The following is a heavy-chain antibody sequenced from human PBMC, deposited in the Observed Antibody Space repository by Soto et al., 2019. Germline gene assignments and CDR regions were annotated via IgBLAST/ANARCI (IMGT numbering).Heavy chain of an antibody. CDR2: IYPGDSDT. CDR3: ARSRRGAYSSGWYSPSGYYNYGIDV. J-gene: IGHJ6*02. D-gene: IGHD6-19*01. Sequence: PGESLKISCKASGYSFTTYWIGWVLQIPGKGLEWMGIIYPGDSDTKYSPSLQGQVSISADTSISTAYLQWTSLKASDTAMYYCARSRRGAYSSGWYSPSGYYNYGIDVWGQGTKVTVSS. V-gene: IGHV5-51*01. CDR1: GYSFTTYW.